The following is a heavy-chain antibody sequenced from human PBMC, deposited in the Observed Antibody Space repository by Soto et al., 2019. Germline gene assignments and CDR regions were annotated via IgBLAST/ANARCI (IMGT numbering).Heavy chain of an antibody. CDR3: ASIRFLEWLLIDY. J-gene: IGHJ4*02. D-gene: IGHD3-3*01. CDR2: IYYSGST. V-gene: IGHV4-59*08. CDR1: GGXISSYY. Sequence: PSETLSLTCTVSGGXISSYYWGWIRQPPGKGLEWIGYIYYSGSTNYNPSLKSRVTISVDTSKNQFSLKLSSVTAADTAVYYCASIRFLEWLLIDYWGQGTLVTVS.